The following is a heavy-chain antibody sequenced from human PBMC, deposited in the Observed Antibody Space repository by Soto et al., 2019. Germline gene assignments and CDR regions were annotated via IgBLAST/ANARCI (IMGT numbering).Heavy chain of an antibody. D-gene: IGHD3-3*01. CDR1: GFTFSSYW. V-gene: IGHV3-74*01. CDR3: ARGELRFLELGGQYYFDY. J-gene: IGHJ4*02. Sequence: EVQLVESGGGLFQPGGSLRLSCAASGFTFSSYWMHWVHQAPGKGLVWVSRINSDGSSTSYADSVKGRFTISRDNAKNTLYLQMNSLRAEDTAVYYCARGELRFLELGGQYYFDYWGQGTLVTVSS. CDR2: INSDGSST.